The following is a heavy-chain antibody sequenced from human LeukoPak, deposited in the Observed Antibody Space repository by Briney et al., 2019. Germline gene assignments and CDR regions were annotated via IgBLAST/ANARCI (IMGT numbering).Heavy chain of an antibody. CDR3: ARDVWRRAFYYAMDV. CDR2: ISWYSGNI. Sequence: GGSLRLSCVASGFTFDDHAMHWVRPAPGKGLEWVSSISWYSGNIGYADSVKGRFSISRDNAKNTLYLEMNSLRTDDTALYFCARDVWRRAFYYAMDVWGLGTTVAVSS. V-gene: IGHV3-9*01. D-gene: IGHD2-21*01. J-gene: IGHJ6*02. CDR1: GFTFDDHA.